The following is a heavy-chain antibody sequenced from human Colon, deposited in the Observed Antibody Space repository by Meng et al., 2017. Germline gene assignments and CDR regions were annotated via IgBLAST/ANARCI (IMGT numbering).Heavy chain of an antibody. V-gene: IGHV4-59*01. J-gene: IGHJ4*02. Sequence: GSLRLSCTVSGGSISSYYWSWIRQPPGKGLEWIGYIYYSGSTNYNPSLKSRVTISVDTSKNQFSLKLSSVTAADTAVYYCAREGDIVATAGFDYWGQGNLVNVAS. CDR2: IYYSGST. CDR1: GGSISSYY. CDR3: AREGDIVATAGFDY. D-gene: IGHD5-12*01.